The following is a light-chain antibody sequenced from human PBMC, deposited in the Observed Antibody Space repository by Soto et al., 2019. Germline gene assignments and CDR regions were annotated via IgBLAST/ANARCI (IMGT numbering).Light chain of an antibody. J-gene: IGLJ2*01. CDR1: SSDVGGYFS. V-gene: IGLV2-8*01. CDR3: SSFAGSDNVV. CDR2: EVN. Sequence: QSALTQPPSASGSPGQSVTISCTGTSSDVGGYFSVSWFQQHPGKAPKLMIYEVNKRPSGVPGRFSGSKSGNTASLTVSGLQTEDEADYYCSSFAGSDNVVFGGGIKLTVL.